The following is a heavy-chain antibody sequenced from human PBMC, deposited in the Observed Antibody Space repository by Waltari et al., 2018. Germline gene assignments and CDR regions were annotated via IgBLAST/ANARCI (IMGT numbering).Heavy chain of an antibody. CDR1: GFTFGRSA. J-gene: IGHJ6*02. V-gene: IGHV3-23*04. Sequence: EVQLVESGGGLVQPGGSLRLSCEASGFTFGRSAMTWVRQVPGKGLEGRSARSGGGGRTYYADSVQGRFIISRDPSKNTLFLQLNSLRVEDTAVYFWAKTLSDPSVGGLDVWGQGTPVTVSS. D-gene: IGHD1-26*01. CDR3: AKTLSDPSVGGLDV. CDR2: RSGGGGRT.